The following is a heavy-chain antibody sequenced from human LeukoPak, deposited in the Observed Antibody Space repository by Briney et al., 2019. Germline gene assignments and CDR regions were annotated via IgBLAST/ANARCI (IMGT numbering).Heavy chain of an antibody. Sequence: ASVKASCKASGYTFTGYYMHWERQPPGQGLEWMGWINPNSGDTNYAQKFQGRVTMTRDTSISTAYMELSRLRSDDTAVYYCATVGIVDTAMITYFDYWGQGTLVTVSS. CDR3: ATVGIVDTAMITYFDY. CDR2: INPNSGDT. CDR1: GYTFTGYY. D-gene: IGHD5-18*01. V-gene: IGHV1-2*02. J-gene: IGHJ4*02.